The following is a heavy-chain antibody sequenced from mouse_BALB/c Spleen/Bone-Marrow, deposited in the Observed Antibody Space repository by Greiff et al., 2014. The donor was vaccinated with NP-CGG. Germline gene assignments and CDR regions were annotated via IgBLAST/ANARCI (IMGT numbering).Heavy chain of an antibody. J-gene: IGHJ2*01. CDR2: IDPENGDT. CDR1: GFNIKDYY. CDR3: NARGDYDFDYFDY. V-gene: IGHV14-4*02. D-gene: IGHD2-4*01. Sequence: VQLQQSGAELVRSGASVKLSCTASGFNIKDYYMHWVKQRPEQGLEWIGWIDPENGDTEYAPKFQGKATMTADTSSNIAYLQLSSLTSGDTAVYYCNARGDYDFDYFDYWGQGTTLTVSS.